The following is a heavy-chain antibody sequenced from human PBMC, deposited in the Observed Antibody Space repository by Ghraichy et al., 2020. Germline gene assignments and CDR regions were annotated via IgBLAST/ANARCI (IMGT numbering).Heavy chain of an antibody. J-gene: IGHJ4*02. CDR3: ARGAGWALYVEYSSSSGNFDY. CDR1: GFTFSSYS. D-gene: IGHD6-6*01. V-gene: IGHV3-48*02. Sequence: GGSLRLSCAASGFTFSSYSMIWVRQAPGKGLEWVSYISSSSSTIYYADSVKGRFTISRDNAKNSLYLQMNSLRDEDTAVYYCARGAGWALYVEYSSSSGNFDYWGQGTLVTVSS. CDR2: ISSSSSTI.